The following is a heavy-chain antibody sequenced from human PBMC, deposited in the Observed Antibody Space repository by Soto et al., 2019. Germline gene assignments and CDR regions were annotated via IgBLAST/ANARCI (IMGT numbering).Heavy chain of an antibody. V-gene: IGHV4-4*02. Sequence: PSETLSLTCAVSGGSISSSSWWSWVRQPPGKGLEWIGEINHSGSTYYNPSLKSRVTISVDTSKNQFSLKLSSVTAADTAVYYCARYIAASGTYYLDFWGQGTLVTVSS. CDR3: ARYIAASGTYYLDF. J-gene: IGHJ4*02. D-gene: IGHD6-13*01. CDR2: INHSGST. CDR1: GGSISSSSW.